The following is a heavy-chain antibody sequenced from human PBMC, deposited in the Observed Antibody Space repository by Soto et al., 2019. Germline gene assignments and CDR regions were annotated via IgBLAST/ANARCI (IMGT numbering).Heavy chain of an antibody. Sequence: SETLSLTCAVYGGSFSGYYWSWIRQPPGKGLEWIGEINHSGSTNYNPSLKSRLTISVDRSKNQFTLQLTSLTVADTAVYYCATSYGNAWYTYWGQGTQVTVSS. CDR1: GGSFSGYY. CDR3: ATSYGNAWYTY. D-gene: IGHD6-13*01. V-gene: IGHV4-34*01. J-gene: IGHJ4*02. CDR2: INHSGST.